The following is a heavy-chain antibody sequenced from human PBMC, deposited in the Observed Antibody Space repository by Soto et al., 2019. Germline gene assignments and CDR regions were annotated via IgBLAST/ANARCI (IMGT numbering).Heavy chain of an antibody. V-gene: IGHV3-9*01. CDR3: AKDSCSSTSCLYYYYGMDV. CDR2: ISWNSGSI. J-gene: IGHJ6*02. D-gene: IGHD2-2*01. Sequence: LRLSCAASGFTFDDYAMHWVRQAPGKGLEWVSGISWNSGSIGYADSVKGRFTISRDNAKNSLYLQMNSLRAEDTALYYCAKDSCSSTSCLYYYYGMDVWGQGTTVTVSS. CDR1: GFTFDDYA.